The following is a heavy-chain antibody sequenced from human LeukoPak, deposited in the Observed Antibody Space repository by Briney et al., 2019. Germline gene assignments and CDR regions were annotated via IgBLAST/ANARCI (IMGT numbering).Heavy chain of an antibody. CDR1: GGSFSGYY. J-gene: IGHJ6*03. D-gene: IGHD5-18*01. V-gene: IGHV4-34*01. CDR3: ARSGYSYGYPIYYYYMDV. Sequence: SETLSLTCAVYGGSFSGYYWSWIRQPPGKGLEWIGEINHSGSTNYNPSLKSRVTISVDTSKNQFSLKLSSVTAADTAVYYCARSGYSYGYPIYYYYMDVWGKGTTVTISS. CDR2: INHSGST.